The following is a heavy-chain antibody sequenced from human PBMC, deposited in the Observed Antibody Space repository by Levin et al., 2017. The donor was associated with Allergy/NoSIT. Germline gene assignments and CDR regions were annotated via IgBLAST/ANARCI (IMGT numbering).Heavy chain of an antibody. V-gene: IGHV4-39*01. D-gene: IGHD3-10*01. J-gene: IGHJ4*02. Sequence: SQTLSLTCTVSGGSISSSSYYWGWIRQPPGKGLEWIGSIYYSGSIYYNPSLKSRVTISVDTSKNQFSLKLSSVTAADTAVYYCARHPPYGSGSPETFFDYWGQGTLVTVSS. CDR3: ARHPPYGSGSPETFFDY. CDR1: GGSISSSSYY. CDR2: IYYSGSI.